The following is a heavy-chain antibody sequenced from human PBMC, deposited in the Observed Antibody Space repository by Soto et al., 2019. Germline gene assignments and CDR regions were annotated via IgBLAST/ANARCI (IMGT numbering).Heavy chain of an antibody. V-gene: IGHV4-31*03. D-gene: IGHD2-15*01. J-gene: IGHJ4*02. CDR1: GGSISSGGYY. CDR2: IYYSGST. Sequence: QVQLQESGPGLVKPSQTLSLTCTVSGGSISSGGYYWSWIRQHPGKGLEWIGYIYYSGSTYYNPSLKSRVNISVDTSKNQFSLKLSSVTAAETAVYYCSGGGYCRCGCCYLGPLGYWGQGTLVTVSS. CDR3: SGGGYCRCGCCYLGPLGY.